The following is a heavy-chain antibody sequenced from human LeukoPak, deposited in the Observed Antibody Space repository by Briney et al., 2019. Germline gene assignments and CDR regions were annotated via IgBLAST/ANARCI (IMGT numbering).Heavy chain of an antibody. V-gene: IGHV3-30*18. CDR1: GFTFSNAW. D-gene: IGHD3-10*01. CDR3: AKDTRPLVREVAYNWFDL. Sequence: PGGSLRLSCTASGFTFSNAWMSWVRQAPGKGLEWVAFISYDGSNTLYADSVKGRFTISRDSSNNALFLQMNSLRFDDTALYHCAKDTRPLVREVAYNWFDLWGQGTLVTVSS. CDR2: ISYDGSNT. J-gene: IGHJ5*02.